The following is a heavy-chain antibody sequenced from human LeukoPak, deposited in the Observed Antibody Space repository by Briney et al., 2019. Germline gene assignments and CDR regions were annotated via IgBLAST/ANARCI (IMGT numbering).Heavy chain of an antibody. V-gene: IGHV3-48*03. D-gene: IGHD3-10*01. Sequence: PGGSLRLSCAASGFTFSSYEMNWVRQAPGKGLEWLSYISSSGSTIYYADSVKGRFTISRDNAKNSLYLQMNSLRAEDTAVYYCARVELLWFGELLGVNDYWGQGTLVTVSS. CDR3: ARVELLWFGELLGVNDY. J-gene: IGHJ4*02. CDR2: ISSSGSTI. CDR1: GFTFSSYE.